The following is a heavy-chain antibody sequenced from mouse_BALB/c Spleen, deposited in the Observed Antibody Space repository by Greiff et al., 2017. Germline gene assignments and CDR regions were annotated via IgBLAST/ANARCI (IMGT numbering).Heavy chain of an antibody. CDR2: ISSGSSTI. CDR3: ASRDY. V-gene: IGHV5-17*02. Sequence: EVQVVESGGGLVQPGGSRKLSCAASGFTFSSFGMHWVRQAPEKGLEWVAYISSGSSTIYYADTVKGRFTISRDNPKNTLFLQMTSLRSEDTAMYYCASRDYWGQGTTLTVSS. J-gene: IGHJ2*01. CDR1: GFTFSSFG.